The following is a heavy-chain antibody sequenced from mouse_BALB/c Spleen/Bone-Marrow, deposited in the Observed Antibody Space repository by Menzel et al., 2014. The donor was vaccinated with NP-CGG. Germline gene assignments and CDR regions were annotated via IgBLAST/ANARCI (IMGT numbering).Heavy chain of an antibody. CDR3: ATYYYGYYFDY. D-gene: IGHD1-2*01. J-gene: IGHJ2*01. V-gene: IGHV14-3*02. CDR1: GFNIKDTY. CDR2: IDPANGNT. Sequence: VQLQQSGAELVKPGASVKLSCTASGFNIKDTYMHWVKQGPEQGLEWIGRIDPANGNTKYDPKFQGKATITADTSSNTAYLQLSSLTSEDTAVYYCATYYYGYYFDYWGQGTTLTVSS.